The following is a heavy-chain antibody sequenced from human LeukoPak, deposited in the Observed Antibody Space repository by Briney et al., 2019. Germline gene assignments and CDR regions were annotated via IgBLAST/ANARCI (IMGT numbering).Heavy chain of an antibody. J-gene: IGHJ5*02. CDR3: ARDLIAVRPGWFDP. D-gene: IGHD6-6*01. Sequence: GASVKVPCKASGYTFTTYGINWVRQAPGQGLEWMGWISAYNGNTNYAQKFQDRVTMTTDTSTSTAYMELRSLRSDDTAVYYCARDLIAVRPGWFDPWGQGTLVTVSS. CDR2: ISAYNGNT. V-gene: IGHV1-18*01. CDR1: GYTFTTYG.